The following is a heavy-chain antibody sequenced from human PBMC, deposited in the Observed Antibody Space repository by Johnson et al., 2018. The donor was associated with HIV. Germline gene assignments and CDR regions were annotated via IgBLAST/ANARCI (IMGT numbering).Heavy chain of an antibody. V-gene: IGHV3-74*02. J-gene: IGHJ3*02. CDR1: GVTFSSHW. CDR2: IKSHGTST. D-gene: IGHD3-3*01. Sequence: VQLVESGGGLVQPGGSLRLSCAASGVTFSSHWMHWVRQAPGKGLVWVSRIKSHGTSTIYADSVKGRFTISRDNAKKTLYLQMNSLRAEDTAVYYCARGSPYYNFWSGYVDAFDIWGQGTMVTVSS. CDR3: ARGSPYYNFWSGYVDAFDI.